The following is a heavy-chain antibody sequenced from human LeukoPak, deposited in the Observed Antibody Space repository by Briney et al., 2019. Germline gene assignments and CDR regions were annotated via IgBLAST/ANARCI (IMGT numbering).Heavy chain of an antibody. CDR3: AKKGGSGLHYFDS. V-gene: IGHV3-23*01. J-gene: IGHJ4*02. CDR2: ITSGGGST. CDR1: GFTFITYG. D-gene: IGHD3-10*01. Sequence: PGGSLRLSCAASGFTFITYGMNWVRQAPGKGLEWVSAITSGGGSTYYADSVKGRFTISRDNSKNTLDLQMNSLRVEDTAVYYCAKKGGSGLHYFDSWGQGTLVTVAS.